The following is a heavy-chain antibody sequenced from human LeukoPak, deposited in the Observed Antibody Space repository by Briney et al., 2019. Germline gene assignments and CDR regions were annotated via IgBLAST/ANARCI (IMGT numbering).Heavy chain of an antibody. Sequence: LTGGSLRLSCAVSGFSVSSFGMSWVRQAPGKGLERISAISLNGEATWYADSVKGRFTISRDNSKNTLYLQLTSLRAEDTAVYYCAQGFSSGWYPYWGQGSLVSVSS. J-gene: IGHJ4*02. CDR1: GFSVSSFG. CDR2: ISLNGEAT. CDR3: AQGFSSGWYPY. D-gene: IGHD6-19*01. V-gene: IGHV3-23*01.